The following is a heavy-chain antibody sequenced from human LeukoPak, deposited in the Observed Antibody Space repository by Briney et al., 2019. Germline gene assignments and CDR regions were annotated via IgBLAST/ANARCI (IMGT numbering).Heavy chain of an antibody. CDR1: GLTVSSSY. CDR2: IYNDGST. J-gene: IGHJ2*01. V-gene: IGHV3-53*01. Sequence: GGSLRLSCAASGLTVSSSYMSWVRQAPGKGPEWVSIIYNDGSTYYADSMKGRFTISRDNSKNTLYLQMNSLRAEDTAVYYCARDRKLLWYFDLWGRGTLVTVSS. D-gene: IGHD2-21*02. CDR3: ARDRKLLWYFDL.